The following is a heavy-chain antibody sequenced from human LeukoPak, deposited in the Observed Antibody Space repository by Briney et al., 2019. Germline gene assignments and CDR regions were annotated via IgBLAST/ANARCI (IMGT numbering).Heavy chain of an antibody. CDR1: GFTFSNYN. Sequence: GGSLRLSCAASGFTFSNYNMNWVRQAPEKAMEWVTSITSRGTYIFYADSVKGRFTISRDNAKNSLYLQLNSLRAEDTAFYYCARGAAGQRGFDYWGQGTLVTVSS. D-gene: IGHD6-13*01. CDR3: ARGAAGQRGFDY. CDR2: ITSRGTYI. V-gene: IGHV3-21*04. J-gene: IGHJ4*02.